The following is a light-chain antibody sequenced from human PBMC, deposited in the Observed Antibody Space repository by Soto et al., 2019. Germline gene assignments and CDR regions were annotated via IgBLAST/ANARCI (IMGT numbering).Light chain of an antibody. CDR3: SSYRSSAYV. J-gene: IGLJ1*01. V-gene: IGLV2-14*01. CDR1: SSDVGGYNY. Sequence: QSALTQPASVSGSPGQSITISCTGTSSDVGGYNYVYWYQPQPGKAPNLMIYDISNRPSGVSNRFSGSKSGNTASLTISGLEAEDDADYCSSSYRSSAYVFGTGTKLTVL. CDR2: DIS.